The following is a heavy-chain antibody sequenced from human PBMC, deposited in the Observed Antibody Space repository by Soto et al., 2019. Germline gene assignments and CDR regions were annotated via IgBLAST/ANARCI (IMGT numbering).Heavy chain of an antibody. CDR1: GYTYTAYW. V-gene: IGHV5-10-1*01. CDR2: IDPSYSYN. CDR3: AAQGSAHSPYNWLDT. J-gene: IGHJ5*02. D-gene: IGHD2-15*01. Sequence: GESLKVSCRASGYTYTAYWISWVSQVPRKGLEWLGRIDPSYSYNNYRHSLRGHVRISVDKSITTVYLQLSTLKASDSGMYYCAAQGSAHSPYNWLDTGGQGTLVTVS.